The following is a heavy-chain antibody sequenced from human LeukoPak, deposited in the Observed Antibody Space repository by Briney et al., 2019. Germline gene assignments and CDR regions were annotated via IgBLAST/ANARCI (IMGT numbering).Heavy chain of an antibody. Sequence: PGGSLRLSCAASGFSFSSFSMNWVRQAPGKGLEWVSYISGGSSFTYYVDSVKGRFTISRDNADNSLYLQMNSLTAEDTAVYYCVRYRREGLYYFDYWGQGTLVTVSS. CDR3: VRYRREGLYYFDY. V-gene: IGHV3-21*01. CDR1: GFSFSSFS. CDR2: ISGGSSFT. J-gene: IGHJ4*02.